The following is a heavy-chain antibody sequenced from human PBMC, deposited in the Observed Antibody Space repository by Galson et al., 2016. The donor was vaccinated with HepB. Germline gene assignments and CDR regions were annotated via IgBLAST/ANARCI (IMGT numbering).Heavy chain of an antibody. CDR3: ARGQSSGYYYDAFDI. Sequence: SVKVSCKASGYTFTSYAMHWVRQAPGQRLEWMGWINAGNGNTKYSQKFQGRVTITRDTSASTAYMQLSSLRSEDTAVFYCARGQSSGYYYDAFDIWAKGQWSPSLQ. D-gene: IGHD3-22*01. CDR2: INAGNGNT. J-gene: IGHJ3*02. V-gene: IGHV1-3*01. CDR1: GYTFTSYA.